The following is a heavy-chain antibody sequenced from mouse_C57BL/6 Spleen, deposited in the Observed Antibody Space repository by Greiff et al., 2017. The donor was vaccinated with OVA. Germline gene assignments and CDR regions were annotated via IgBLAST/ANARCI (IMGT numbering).Heavy chain of an antibody. J-gene: IGHJ2*01. Sequence: QVQLQQSGPELVKPGASVKISCKASGYSLTSYLIHWVKQRPVQGLEWIGGLYPGGGNTKYNKKFKGKATLPADTSSSTTYMQLSSLTSEDSAVYYCARYNYVSSLDYWGQGTTLTVSS. D-gene: IGHD1-1*01. CDR1: GYSLTSYL. CDR3: ARYNYVSSLDY. V-gene: IGHV1-66*01. CDR2: LYPGGGNT.